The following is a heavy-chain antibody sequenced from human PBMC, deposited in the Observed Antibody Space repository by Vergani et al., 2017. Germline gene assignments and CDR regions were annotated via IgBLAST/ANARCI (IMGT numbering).Heavy chain of an antibody. CDR1: GGTFSSYT. V-gene: IGHV1-69*08. J-gene: IGHJ4*02. CDR2: IIPILGIA. Sequence: QVQLVQSGAEVKKPGSSVKVSCKASGGTFSSYTISWVRQAPGQGLEWMGRIIPILGIANYAQKVQGRVTMTADNSTSTAYMELSSLRSEDTAVYYCARDGGSYFDYWGQGTLVTVSS. D-gene: IGHD1-26*01. CDR3: ARDGGSYFDY.